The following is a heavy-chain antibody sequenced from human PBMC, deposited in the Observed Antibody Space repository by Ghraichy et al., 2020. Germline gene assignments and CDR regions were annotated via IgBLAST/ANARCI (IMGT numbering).Heavy chain of an antibody. CDR1: GFTFSSYA. V-gene: IGHV3-30-3*01. J-gene: IGHJ4*02. CDR2: ISYDGSNK. Sequence: GGSLRLSCAASGFTFSSYAMHWVRQAPGKGLEWVAVISYDGSNKYYADSVKGRFTISRDNSKNTLYLQMNSLRAEDTAVYYCARSPGYGDYDFDYWGQGTLVTVSS. CDR3: ARSPGYGDYDFDY. D-gene: IGHD4-17*01.